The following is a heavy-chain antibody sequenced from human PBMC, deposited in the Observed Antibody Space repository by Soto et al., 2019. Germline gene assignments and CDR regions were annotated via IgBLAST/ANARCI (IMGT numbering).Heavy chain of an antibody. CDR1: GFTFSSYG. Sequence: QVQLVESGGGMVQPGRSLRLSCAAAGFTFSSYGMHWVRQAPGTGLEWVAVMSYDGSKYYADTVKGRFTISRDNSKNTLYLQINSLRPEDTAVYYCANDFTPWFGDYFYYYYGMDVWGQGTTVTVSS. CDR3: ANDFTPWFGDYFYYYYGMDV. CDR2: MSYDGSK. J-gene: IGHJ6*02. V-gene: IGHV3-30*18. D-gene: IGHD4-17*01.